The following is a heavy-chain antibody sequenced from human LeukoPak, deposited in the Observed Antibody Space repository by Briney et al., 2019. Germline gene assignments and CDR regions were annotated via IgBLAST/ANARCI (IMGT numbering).Heavy chain of an antibody. Sequence: GGSLRLSCAASGFTVSSNYMSWVRQAPGKGLEWVSVIYSGGSTYYADSVKGRFTISRDNSKNTLYLQMNSLRAEDTAVYYCAKAYQLPHAFDIWGQGTMVTVSS. J-gene: IGHJ3*02. CDR3: AKAYQLPHAFDI. CDR2: IYSGGST. V-gene: IGHV3-53*01. CDR1: GFTVSSNY. D-gene: IGHD2-2*01.